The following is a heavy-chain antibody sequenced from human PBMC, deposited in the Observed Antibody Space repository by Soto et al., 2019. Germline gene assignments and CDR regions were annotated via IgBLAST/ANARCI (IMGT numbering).Heavy chain of an antibody. CDR1: GGSISSGGYY. D-gene: IGHD4-17*01. V-gene: IGHV4-31*03. J-gene: IGHJ2*01. CDR2: IYYSGST. CDR3: ARAKNPYYGDSYWYFDL. Sequence: QVQLQESGPGLVKPSQTLSLTCTVSGGSISSGGYYWSWIRQHPGKGLEWIGYIYYSGSTYYNPTLKSRVTISVDTSKNQFSLKLSSVTAADTAVYYCARAKNPYYGDSYWYFDLWGRGTLVTVSS.